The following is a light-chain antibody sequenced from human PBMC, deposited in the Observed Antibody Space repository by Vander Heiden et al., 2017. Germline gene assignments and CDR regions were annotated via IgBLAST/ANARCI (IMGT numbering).Light chain of an antibody. CDR3: CSYAGSYTYV. CDR2: DVS. V-gene: IGLV2-11*01. J-gene: IGLJ1*01. Sequence: QSALTQPRSVSGSPGQSVTISCTGTSSDVGGYNCVSWYQQHPGKAPKLMIYDVSKRPSGVPDRCSGSKSGNTASLTISGLQAEDEADYYCCSYAGSYTYVFGTGTKVTVL. CDR1: SSDVGGYNC.